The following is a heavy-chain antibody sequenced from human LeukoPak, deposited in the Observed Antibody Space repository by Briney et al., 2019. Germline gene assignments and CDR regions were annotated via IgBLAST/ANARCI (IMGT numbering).Heavy chain of an antibody. V-gene: IGHV4-34*01. CDR2: INHSGST. D-gene: IGHD6-6*01. Sequence: SETLSLTCAVYGGSFSGYYWSWIRQPPGKGLEWIGEINHSGSTNYNPSLKSRVTISVDTSKNQFSLKLSSVTAADTAVYYCATHSSSSNLFESWGQGTLVTVSS. CDR3: ATHSSSSNLFES. CDR1: GGSFSGYY. J-gene: IGHJ4*02.